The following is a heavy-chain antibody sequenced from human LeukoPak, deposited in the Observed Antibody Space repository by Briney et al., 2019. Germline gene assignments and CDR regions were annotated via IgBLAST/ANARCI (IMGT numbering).Heavy chain of an antibody. CDR2: ISGSGGST. J-gene: IGHJ4*02. D-gene: IGHD5-18*01. Sequence: GGSLRLSCAASGFTFSNYAMNRVRQAPGKGLEWVSGISGSGGSTYYADSVKGRFTISRDNSKNTLYLQMNSLRAEDTAVYYCAKDAGYSYGPFDYWGQGTLVTVSS. CDR1: GFTFSNYA. V-gene: IGHV3-23*01. CDR3: AKDAGYSYGPFDY.